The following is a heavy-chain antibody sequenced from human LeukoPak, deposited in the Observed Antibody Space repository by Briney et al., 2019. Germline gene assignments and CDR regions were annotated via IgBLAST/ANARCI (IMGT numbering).Heavy chain of an antibody. CDR1: GGSVSSGSYY. CDR3: ARGDFWSGRDY. V-gene: IGHV4-61*01. J-gene: IGHJ4*02. D-gene: IGHD3-3*01. Sequence: SETLSLTGAGSGGSVSSGSYYWSWIRQPPGKGLEWIGYIYYSGSTNYNPSLKSRVTISVDTSKNQFSLKLSSVTAADTAVYYCARGDFWSGRDYWGQGTLVTVSS. CDR2: IYYSGST.